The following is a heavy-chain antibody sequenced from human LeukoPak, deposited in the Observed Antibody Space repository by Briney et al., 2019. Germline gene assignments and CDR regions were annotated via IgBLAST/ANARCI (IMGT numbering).Heavy chain of an antibody. CDR2: INPSGGST. V-gene: IGHV1-46*03. D-gene: IGHD1-26*01. CDR3: RRDLIVGATRDY. Sequence: GASVKVSRKASRYTLTSYYMHWVPDAPGQGLEWMGIINPSGGSTSYAQKFQGRVTMTRDTSTRTVYMALSSLRSEDTAVYYCRRDLIVGATRDYWGQGTLVTVSS. J-gene: IGHJ4*02. CDR1: RYTLTSYY.